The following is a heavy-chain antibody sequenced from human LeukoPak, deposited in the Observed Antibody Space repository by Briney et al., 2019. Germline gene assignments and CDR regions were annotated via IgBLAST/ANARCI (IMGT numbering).Heavy chain of an antibody. V-gene: IGHV4-39*01. CDR2: IDYSGST. Sequence: SETLSLTCTVSGGSISSSGYYWGWIRQPPGKGLEWIGSIDYSGSTYYNPSLKSRVTISVDTSKNQFSLKLSSVTAADTAVYYCARHANYYGSGSYFPWFDPWGQGTLVTVSS. J-gene: IGHJ5*02. CDR3: ARHANYYGSGSYFPWFDP. CDR1: GGSISSSGYY. D-gene: IGHD3-10*01.